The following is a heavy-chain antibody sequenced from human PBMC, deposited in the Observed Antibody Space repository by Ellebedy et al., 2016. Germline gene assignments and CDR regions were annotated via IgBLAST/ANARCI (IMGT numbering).Heavy chain of an antibody. CDR1: GFPLSNYW. V-gene: IGHV3-7*03. J-gene: IGHJ4*02. CDR2: IKQDGSDK. D-gene: IGHD3-16*01. CDR3: AREGGRYVYFDY. Sequence: GESLKISXAASGFPLSNYWMTWVRQAPGKGLEWVPNIKQDGSDKNYVDPVKGRFTISRDNAKNLLFLQLNGLRAEDTAVYYCAREGGRYVYFDYWGQGTLVTVSS.